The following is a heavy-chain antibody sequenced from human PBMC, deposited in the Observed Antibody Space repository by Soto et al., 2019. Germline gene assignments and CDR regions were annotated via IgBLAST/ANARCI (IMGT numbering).Heavy chain of an antibody. D-gene: IGHD5-18*01. CDR1: GFTFSSYA. CDR3: AKVMVKNWFDP. V-gene: IGHV3-23*01. Sequence: LRLSCAASGFTFSSYAMSWVRQAPGKGLEWVSGISGSGGSTYYADSVKGRFTISRDNSKNTLCLQMNSLRAEDTAVYYCAKVMVKNWFDPWGQGTLVTVSS. J-gene: IGHJ5*02. CDR2: ISGSGGST.